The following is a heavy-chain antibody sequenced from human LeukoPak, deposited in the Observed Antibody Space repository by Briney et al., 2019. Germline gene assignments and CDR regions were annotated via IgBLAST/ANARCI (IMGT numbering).Heavy chain of an antibody. CDR2: ISSSSSTI. J-gene: IGHJ4*02. V-gene: IGHV3-48*04. D-gene: IGHD6-13*01. Sequence: PGGTLRLSCAASGFVFNSYSMNWVRQAPGKGLEWISFISSSSSTIYYADSVKGRFTVSRDNAKNSLYLQMSSLRAEDTAVYYCARGGIAAAAPLDYWGQGTLVTVSS. CDR1: GFVFNSYS. CDR3: ARGGIAAAAPLDY.